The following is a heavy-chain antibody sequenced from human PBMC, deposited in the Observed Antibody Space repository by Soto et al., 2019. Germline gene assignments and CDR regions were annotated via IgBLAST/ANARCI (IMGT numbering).Heavy chain of an antibody. Sequence: GGSLRLSCAASGSTFSSYSMNWVRQAPGKGLEWVSYISSSSSTIYYADSVKGRFTISRDNAKNSLYLQMNSLRDEDTAVYYCARQEYSSSSYGMDVGGQGTTVTVSS. CDR1: GSTFSSYS. V-gene: IGHV3-48*02. CDR3: ARQEYSSSSYGMDV. CDR2: ISSSSSTI. J-gene: IGHJ6*02. D-gene: IGHD6-6*01.